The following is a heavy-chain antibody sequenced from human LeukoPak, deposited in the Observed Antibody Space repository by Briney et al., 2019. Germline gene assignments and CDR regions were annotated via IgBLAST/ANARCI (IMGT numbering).Heavy chain of an antibody. D-gene: IGHD1-1*01. CDR3: ARDRGENWNDVWFDP. J-gene: IGHJ5*02. Sequence: QSGGSLRLSCAASGFTFSSYAMHWVRQAPGKWLEWVAVISYDGSNKYYADSVKGRFTISRDNSKNTLYLQMNSLRAEDTAVYYCARDRGENWNDVWFDPWGQGTLVTVSS. V-gene: IGHV3-30*04. CDR2: ISYDGSNK. CDR1: GFTFSSYA.